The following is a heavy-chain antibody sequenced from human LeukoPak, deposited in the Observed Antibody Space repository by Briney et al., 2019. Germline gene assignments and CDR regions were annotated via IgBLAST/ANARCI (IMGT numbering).Heavy chain of an antibody. J-gene: IGHJ4*02. D-gene: IGHD2-21*02. V-gene: IGHV4-39*07. Sequence: PSETLSLTCTVSGGSISSSRYYWGWIRQPPGKGLEWIGNIYYSGSTYYNPSLKSRVTISVDTSKNQFSLKLSSVTAADTAVYYCARAPIVVVSASFDYWGQGTLVTVSS. CDR2: IYYSGST. CDR1: GGSISSSRYY. CDR3: ARAPIVVVSASFDY.